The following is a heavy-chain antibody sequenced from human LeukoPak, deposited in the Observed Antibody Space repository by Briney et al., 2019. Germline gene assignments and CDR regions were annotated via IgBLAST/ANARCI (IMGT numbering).Heavy chain of an antibody. CDR3: ARAQYQWEQWLVNLDY. CDR2: ISYDGSNK. V-gene: IGHV3-30-3*01. Sequence: GGSLRLSCAASGFTFSSYAMHWVRQAPGKGLEWVAVISYDGSNKYYADSVKGRFTISRDNSKNTLYLQMNSLRAEDTAVYYCARAQYQWEQWLVNLDYWGQGTLVTVSS. D-gene: IGHD6-19*01. J-gene: IGHJ4*02. CDR1: GFTFSSYA.